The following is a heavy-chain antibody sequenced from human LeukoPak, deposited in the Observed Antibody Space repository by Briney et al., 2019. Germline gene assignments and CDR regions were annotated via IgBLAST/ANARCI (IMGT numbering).Heavy chain of an antibody. V-gene: IGHV4-59*01. Sequence: KASETLSLTCTVSGGSISSYYWSWIRQPPGKGLEWIGYIYYSGSTNYNPSLKSRVTISVDTSKNQFSLKLSSVTAADTAVYYCVRSPREGWPHSGYCYYYMDVWGKGTTVTVSS. CDR2: IYYSGST. J-gene: IGHJ6*03. D-gene: IGHD3-10*01. CDR3: VRSPREGWPHSGYCYYYMDV. CDR1: GGSISSYY.